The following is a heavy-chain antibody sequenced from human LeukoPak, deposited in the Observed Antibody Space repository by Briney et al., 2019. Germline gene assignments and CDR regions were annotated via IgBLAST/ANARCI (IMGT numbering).Heavy chain of an antibody. V-gene: IGHV3-23*01. CDR3: AKDNHYDSSGYYGDAFDV. J-gene: IGHJ3*01. Sequence: GGSLRLSCAASGFTFSSYAMSWVRQAPGKGLEWVSAISGSGGSTYYADSVKGRFTISRDNSKNTLYLQMNSLRAEDTAVYYCAKDNHYDSSGYYGDAFDVWGQGTMVTVSS. CDR1: GFTFSSYA. D-gene: IGHD3-22*01. CDR2: ISGSGGST.